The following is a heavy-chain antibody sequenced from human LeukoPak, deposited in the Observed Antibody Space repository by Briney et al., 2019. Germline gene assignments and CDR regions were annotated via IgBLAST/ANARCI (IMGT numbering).Heavy chain of an antibody. CDR1: GFTFSSYG. D-gene: IGHD4-17*01. CDR3: ARAPMTTVTRPPFDY. J-gene: IGHJ4*02. CDR2: IWYGGSNK. Sequence: GGSLRLSCAASGFTFSSYGMHWVRQAPGKGLEWVAVIWYGGSNKYYADSVKGRFTISRDNSKNTLYLQMNSLRAEDTAVYYCARAPMTTVTRPPFDYWGQGTLVTVSS. V-gene: IGHV3-33*01.